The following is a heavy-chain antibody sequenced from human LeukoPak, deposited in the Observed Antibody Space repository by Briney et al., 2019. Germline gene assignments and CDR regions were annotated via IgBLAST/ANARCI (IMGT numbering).Heavy chain of an antibody. V-gene: IGHV1-2*02. D-gene: IGHD1-26*01. CDR2: INPNSGGT. CDR1: GYTFTGYY. Sequence: ASVKVSCKASGYTFTGYYMYWLRQAPGQGLEWMGWINPNSGGTNYAQKFQGRVTMTRDTSISTAHMEVSSLRSDDTAVYYCARGRIVGATPFFDYWGQGTLVTVSS. J-gene: IGHJ4*02. CDR3: ARGRIVGATPFFDY.